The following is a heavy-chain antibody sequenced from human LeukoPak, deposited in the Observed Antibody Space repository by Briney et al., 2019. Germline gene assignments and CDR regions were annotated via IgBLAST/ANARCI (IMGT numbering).Heavy chain of an antibody. Sequence: GGSLRLSCAASGFTSGFTFSYYGMHWVRQAPGKGLEWVAGIQYDGSKQHYADSMKGRFTISRDNSKNALYLQMNSLRGEDTALYYCARDADTSGHYSHFDYWGQGTLVTVSS. CDR3: ARDADTSGHYSHFDY. CDR2: IQYDGSKQ. V-gene: IGHV3-33*01. D-gene: IGHD3-22*01. CDR1: GFTSGFTFSYYG. J-gene: IGHJ4*02.